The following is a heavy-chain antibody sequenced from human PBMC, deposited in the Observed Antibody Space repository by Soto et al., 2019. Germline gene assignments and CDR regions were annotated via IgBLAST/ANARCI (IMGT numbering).Heavy chain of an antibody. CDR3: AKDKGGIYCSRTSCHYSFDH. Sequence: EVQLLESGGGLVQPGGSLRLSCTASGFTFSSNAMSWVRQAPGKGLEWVSTISDSSSTNYEAAVKGGLSISSDDSNNTLYLEKNSLRGEDAAVYYYAKDKGGIYCSRTSCHYSFDHWGQGTLVTVSS. CDR1: GFTFSSNA. D-gene: IGHD2-2*01. V-gene: IGHV3-23*01. J-gene: IGHJ4*02. CDR2: ISDSSST.